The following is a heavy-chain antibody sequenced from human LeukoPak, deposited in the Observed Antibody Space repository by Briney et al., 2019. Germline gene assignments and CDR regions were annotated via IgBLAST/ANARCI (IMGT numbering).Heavy chain of an antibody. Sequence: PGGSLRLSCAASGFTFSSYAMSWVRQAPGKGLEWVSTISAGSGGIYYAASVQGRFTISRDNSKNTLSLQMNSLRTEDTAIYYCAKRSANSRNSYFDSWGPGTLVTVSS. CDR3: AKRSANSRNSYFDS. D-gene: IGHD1-14*01. J-gene: IGHJ4*02. V-gene: IGHV3-23*01. CDR1: GFTFSSYA. CDR2: ISAGSGGI.